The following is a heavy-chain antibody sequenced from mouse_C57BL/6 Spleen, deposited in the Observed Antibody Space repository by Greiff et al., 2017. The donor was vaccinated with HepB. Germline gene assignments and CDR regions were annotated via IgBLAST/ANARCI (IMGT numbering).Heavy chain of an antibody. CDR3: ARGSYGSSAPWFAY. D-gene: IGHD1-1*01. V-gene: IGHV1-55*01. J-gene: IGHJ3*01. CDR2: IYPGSGST. Sequence: QVQLQQSGAELVKPGASVKMSCKASGYTFTSYWITWVKQRPGQGLEWIGDIYPGSGSTNYNEKFKSKATLTVDTSSSTAYMQLSSLTSEDSAVYYWARGSYGSSAPWFAYWGQGTLVTVSA. CDR1: GYTFTSYW.